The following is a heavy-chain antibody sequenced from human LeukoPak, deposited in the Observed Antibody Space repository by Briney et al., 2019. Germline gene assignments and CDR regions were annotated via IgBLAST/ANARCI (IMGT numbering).Heavy chain of an antibody. V-gene: IGHV4-34*01. Sequence: PSETLSLTCAVYGGSFSGYYWSWIRQPPGKGLEWIGEINRSGSTNYNPSLKSRVTISVDTSKNQFSLKLSSVTAADTAVYYCAGGKQWRSSFDYWGQGTLVTVSS. CDR1: GGSFSGYY. CDR3: AGGKQWRSSFDY. CDR2: INRSGST. D-gene: IGHD6-19*01. J-gene: IGHJ4*02.